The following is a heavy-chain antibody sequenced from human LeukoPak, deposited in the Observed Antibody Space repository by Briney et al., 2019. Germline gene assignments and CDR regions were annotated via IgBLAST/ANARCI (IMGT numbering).Heavy chain of an antibody. CDR3: AVRNRSNWAPFDF. CDR2: ISAYNGDT. V-gene: IGHV1-18*01. CDR1: AYTFTNYG. J-gene: IGHJ4*02. Sequence: EASVKVSCKASAYTFTNYGISWVRQAPGQGLEWMGWISAYNGDTNYAQKLQGRVTMTTDTSTSTAYMELRSLRSDDTAVYYCAVRNRSNWAPFDFWGQGTLVTVSS. D-gene: IGHD1-1*01.